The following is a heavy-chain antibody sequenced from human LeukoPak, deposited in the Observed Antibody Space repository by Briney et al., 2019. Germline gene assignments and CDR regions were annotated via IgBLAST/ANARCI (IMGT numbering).Heavy chain of an antibody. CDR1: GESFSGYY. V-gene: IGHV4-34*01. Sequence: PSETLSLTCAVYGESFSGYYWSWIRQPPGKGLEWIGEINHSGSTNYNPSLKSRVTISVDTSKNQFSLKLSSVTAADTAVYYCARGRSYYGSGSYQNWFDPWGQGTLVTVSS. D-gene: IGHD3-10*01. CDR2: INHSGST. CDR3: ARGRSYYGSGSYQNWFDP. J-gene: IGHJ5*02.